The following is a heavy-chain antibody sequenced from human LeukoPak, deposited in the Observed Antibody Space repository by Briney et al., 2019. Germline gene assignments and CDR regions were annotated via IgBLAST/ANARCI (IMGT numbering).Heavy chain of an antibody. CDR3: AKDGRIAARFFDY. CDR2: IRYDGSNK. J-gene: IGHJ4*02. CDR1: GFTFSSYG. V-gene: IGHV3-30*02. Sequence: PGGSLRLSCAASGFTFSSYGMHWVRQAPGKGLEWVAFIRYDGSNKYYADSVKGRFTISRDNSKSTLYLQMNSLRAEDTAVYYCAKDGRIAARFFDYWGQGTLVTVSS. D-gene: IGHD6-6*01.